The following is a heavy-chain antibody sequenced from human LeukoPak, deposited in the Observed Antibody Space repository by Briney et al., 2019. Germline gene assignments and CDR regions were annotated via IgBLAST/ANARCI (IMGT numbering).Heavy chain of an antibody. Sequence: SETLSRNGSVYGGSCSGYYWIWIRHPPGNGLEWSGEINHSRSTNYSPSLKSRVTISVDTSKNQFSLKLSSVTAADTAVYYCARLCLVEMATIKGVTYFDYWGQGTLVTVSS. CDR1: GGSCSGYY. D-gene: IGHD5-24*01. CDR3: ARLCLVEMATIKGVTYFDY. J-gene: IGHJ4*02. V-gene: IGHV4-34*01. CDR2: INHSRST.